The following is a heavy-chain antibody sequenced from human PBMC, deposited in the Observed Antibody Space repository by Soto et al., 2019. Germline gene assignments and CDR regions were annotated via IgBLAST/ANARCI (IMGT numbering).Heavy chain of an antibody. D-gene: IGHD3-22*01. CDR1: GGTFSSYA. V-gene: IGHV1-69*12. CDR3: ARPTRYYYDTSDQSAWFDP. J-gene: IGHJ5*02. Sequence: QVHLVQSGAEVKKPGSSVKVSCKASGGTFSSYAISWVRQAPGQGLEWMGGIIPIFGTANYAQKFQGRVTITADEPTSTAYMELSSLRSEDTAIYYCARPTRYYYDTSDQSAWFDPWGQGTLVTVSS. CDR2: IIPIFGTA.